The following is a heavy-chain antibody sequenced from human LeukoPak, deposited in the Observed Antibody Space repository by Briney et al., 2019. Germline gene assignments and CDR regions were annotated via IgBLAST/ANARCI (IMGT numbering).Heavy chain of an antibody. D-gene: IGHD3-9*01. CDR3: GKTDIYFNPIDY. CDR1: GGSISNYY. J-gene: IGHJ4*02. Sequence: PSETLSLTCTVSGGSISNYYWSWIRQPAGKGLEWIGRIYSSGTTIYNPSLKSRVTMSVDTSKNQFSLSVTSVTAADTAIYYCGKTDIYFNPIDYWGPGSLVTVSS. V-gene: IGHV4-4*07. CDR2: IYSSGTT.